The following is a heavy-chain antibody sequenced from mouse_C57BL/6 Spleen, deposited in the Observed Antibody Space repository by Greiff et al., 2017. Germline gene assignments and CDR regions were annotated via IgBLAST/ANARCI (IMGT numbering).Heavy chain of an antibody. D-gene: IGHD1-1*01. CDR1: GYTFTGYW. J-gene: IGHJ2*01. Sequence: VKLMESGAELMKPGASVKLSCKATGYTFTGYWIEWVKQRPGHGLEWIGEILPGSGSTNYNEKFKGKATFTADTSSNTAYMQLSSLTTEDSAIYYCAKGPFYYGSSYRDYWGQGTTLTVS. CDR2: ILPGSGST. V-gene: IGHV1-9*01. CDR3: AKGPFYYGSSYRDY.